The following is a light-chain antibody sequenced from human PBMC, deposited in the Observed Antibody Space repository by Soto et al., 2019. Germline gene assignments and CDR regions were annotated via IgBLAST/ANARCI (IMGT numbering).Light chain of an antibody. CDR1: TSDVGTYNL. V-gene: IGLV2-23*01. CDR2: ECN. J-gene: IGLJ2*01. Sequence: QSALTQPASVSGSPGRSIPISCTGTTSDVGTYNLVSWYQQHPGNAPKLMIYECNKRPSGVSIRFAGSKSGNTASLTISGLQAEDEGDYDCSSYVGSGTYVVFGGGTKLTVL. CDR3: SSYVGSGTYVV.